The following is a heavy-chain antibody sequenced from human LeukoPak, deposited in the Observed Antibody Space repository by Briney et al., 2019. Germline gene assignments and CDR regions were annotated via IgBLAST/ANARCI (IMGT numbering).Heavy chain of an antibody. D-gene: IGHD6-13*01. J-gene: IGHJ4*02. CDR2: ISSYNGNT. CDR3: ARDGHSSSWPYYFDY. Sequence: ASVKVSCKASGYIFTTYGITWVRQAPGQGLEWMGWISSYNGNTNYAQNLRARVTMTTDTSTSTAYMELRSLRSDGTAIYYCARDGHSSSWPYYFDYWGQGTLVTVSS. CDR1: GYIFTTYG. V-gene: IGHV1-18*01.